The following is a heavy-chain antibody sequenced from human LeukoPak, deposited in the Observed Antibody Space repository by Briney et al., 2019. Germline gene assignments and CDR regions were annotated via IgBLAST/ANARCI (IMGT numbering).Heavy chain of an antibody. J-gene: IGHJ4*02. V-gene: IGHV3-23*01. CDR3: AKESGANIAAAGSFDY. CDR2: ISGSGGST. CDR1: GFTFSSYW. D-gene: IGHD6-13*01. Sequence: GGSLRLSCAASGFTFSSYWIHWVRQAPGKGLEWVSAISGSGGSTYYADSVKGRFTISRDNSKNTLYLQMNSLRAEDTAVYYCAKESGANIAAAGSFDYWGQGTLVTVSS.